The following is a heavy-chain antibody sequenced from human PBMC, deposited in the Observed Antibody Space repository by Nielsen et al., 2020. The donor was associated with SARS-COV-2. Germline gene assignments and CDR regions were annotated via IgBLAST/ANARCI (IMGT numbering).Heavy chain of an antibody. CDR3: ARRRRSGRVTIDY. Sequence: SETLSLTCTVSGGSISSSSYYWGWIRQPPGKGLEWIGSIYYSGSTYYNPSLKSRVTISVDTSKNQFSLKLSSVTAADTAVYYCARRRRSGRVTIDYWGQGTLVTVSS. D-gene: IGHD4-17*01. V-gene: IGHV4-39*01. CDR1: GGSISSSSYY. CDR2: IYYSGST. J-gene: IGHJ4*02.